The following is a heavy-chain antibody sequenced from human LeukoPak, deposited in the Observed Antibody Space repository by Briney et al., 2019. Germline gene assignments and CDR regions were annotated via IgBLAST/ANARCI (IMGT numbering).Heavy chain of an antibody. J-gene: IGHJ4*02. V-gene: IGHV1-24*01. CDR2: FDPEDGET. CDR3: ARDGGGVTIFGVDPRGFDY. D-gene: IGHD3-3*01. CDR1: GYTLTELS. Sequence: ASVKVSCKVSGYTLTELSMHWVRQAPGKGLEWMGGFDPEDGETIYAQKFQGRVTITADKSTSTGYMELSSLRSEDTAVYYCARDGGGVTIFGVDPRGFDYWGQGTLVTVSS.